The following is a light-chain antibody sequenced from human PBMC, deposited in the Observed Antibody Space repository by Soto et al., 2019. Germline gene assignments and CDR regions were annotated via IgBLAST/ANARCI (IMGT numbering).Light chain of an antibody. J-gene: IGKJ3*01. Sequence: DIQLTQSPSFLSASVGNSVTISCRASQGISSFLARYQQKPGKAPKLLIYAASTLQSGVPSRFSGSGSGTEFTLTITSPQPEDFATYYCQQRSNWLFGPGTKVDIK. CDR3: QQRSNWL. CDR1: QGISSF. V-gene: IGKV1-9*01. CDR2: AAS.